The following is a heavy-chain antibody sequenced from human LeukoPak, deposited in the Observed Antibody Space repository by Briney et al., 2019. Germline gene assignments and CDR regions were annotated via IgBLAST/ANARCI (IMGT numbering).Heavy chain of an antibody. D-gene: IGHD4-17*01. V-gene: IGHV3-21*01. CDR3: ARRGGDYYYYYMDV. Sequence: GGSLRLSCAASGFTFSRNSMTWVRQAPGKGLEWVSSISTSSSYIYYADSVKGRFTISRDNAKKSLYLQMNSLRAEDTAVYYCARRGGDYYYYYMDVWGKGTTVTISS. J-gene: IGHJ6*03. CDR2: ISTSSSYI. CDR1: GFTFSRNS.